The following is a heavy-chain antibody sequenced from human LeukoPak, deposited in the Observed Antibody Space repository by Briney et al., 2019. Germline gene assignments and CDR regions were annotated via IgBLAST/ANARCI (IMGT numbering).Heavy chain of an antibody. CDR1: GGTFSSYA. J-gene: IGHJ4*02. CDR3: ARDLAKGYSYDEIDY. V-gene: IGHV1-69*04. D-gene: IGHD5-18*01. Sequence: SVKVSCKASGGTFSSYAISWVRQAPGQGLEWMGRIIPILGIANYAQKFQGRVTITADKSTSTAYMELSSLRSEDTAVYYCARDLAKGYSYDEIDYWGQGTLVTVSS. CDR2: IIPILGIA.